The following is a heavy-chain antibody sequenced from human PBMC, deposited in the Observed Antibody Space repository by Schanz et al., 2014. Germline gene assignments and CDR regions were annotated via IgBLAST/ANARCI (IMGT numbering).Heavy chain of an antibody. CDR1: GYTFTDYP. CDR3: ATLDYADSVS. D-gene: IGHD4-17*01. J-gene: IGHJ5*02. V-gene: IGHV1-3*04. CDR2: INTASGNT. Sequence: QVQLVQSGAEEKKPGASVKVSCKTSGYTFTDYPINWVRQAPGRRLEWMGWINTASGNTRYSEAFQGRVTMTSDTSATTAFMELNSLNSDDTAVYYCATLDYADSVSWGQGTLVTVSS.